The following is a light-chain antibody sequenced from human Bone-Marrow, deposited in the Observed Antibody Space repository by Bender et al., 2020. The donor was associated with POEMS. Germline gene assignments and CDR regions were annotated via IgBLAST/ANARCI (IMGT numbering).Light chain of an antibody. CDR3: CSYVGSYSVV. V-gene: IGLV2-11*01. J-gene: IGLJ2*01. Sequence: QSALTQPASVSGSPGQSITISCTGTSSDVGGYDYVSWYQQHPGKAPKLMIFDVTKRPSGVPDRFSGSKSGNTASLTISGLEAQDEADYYCCSYVGSYSVVFGGGTRLTVL. CDR2: DVT. CDR1: SSDVGGYDY.